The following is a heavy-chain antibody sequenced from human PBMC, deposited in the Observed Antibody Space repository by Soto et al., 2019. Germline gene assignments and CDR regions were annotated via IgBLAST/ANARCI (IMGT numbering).Heavy chain of an antibody. D-gene: IGHD1-1*01. Sequence: ASVKVSCKASGYTFTSYDINWVRQATGQGLEWMGWMNPNSGNTGYAQKFQGRVTMTRNTSISTAYMELSSLRSEDTAVYYCARVKDWNDVGYYHYMDVWGKGTTVTVSS. CDR1: GYTFTSYD. V-gene: IGHV1-8*01. J-gene: IGHJ6*03. CDR3: ARVKDWNDVGYYHYMDV. CDR2: MNPNSGNT.